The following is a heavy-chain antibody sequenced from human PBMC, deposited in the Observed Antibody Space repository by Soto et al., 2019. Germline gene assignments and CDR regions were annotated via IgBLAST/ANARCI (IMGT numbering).Heavy chain of an antibody. CDR3: ARFYGNAFDV. CDR1: GGSITTSSYN. V-gene: IGHV4-39*02. CDR2: IYYDGST. Sequence: SETLSLTCSVSGGSITTSSYNWDWIRQPPGKGLEWIGTIYYDGSTSYNPSLKSQVTISVDTSKNHFALKVNSVTAADTAVYYCARFYGNAFDVWGRGTVVTV. J-gene: IGHJ3*01. D-gene: IGHD3-10*01.